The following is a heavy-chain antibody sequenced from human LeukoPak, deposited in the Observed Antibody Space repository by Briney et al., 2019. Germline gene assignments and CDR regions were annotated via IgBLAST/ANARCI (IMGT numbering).Heavy chain of an antibody. D-gene: IGHD3-10*01. Sequence: PGGSLRLSCAASGFTFSSYEMNWVRQAPGKGLEWVSYISSSGSTIYYADSVKGRFTISRDNAKNSLYLQMNSLRAEDTAVYYCARGSTYYYGSGYPTGGFDPWGQGTLVTVSS. V-gene: IGHV3-48*03. J-gene: IGHJ5*02. CDR1: GFTFSSYE. CDR2: ISSSGSTI. CDR3: ARGSTYYYGSGYPTGGFDP.